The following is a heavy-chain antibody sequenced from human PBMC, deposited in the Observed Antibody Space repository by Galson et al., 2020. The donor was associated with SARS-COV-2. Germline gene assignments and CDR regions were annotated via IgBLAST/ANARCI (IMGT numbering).Heavy chain of an antibody. V-gene: IGHV4-34*01. J-gene: IGHJ6*03. CDR1: GGSFSDYS. CDR2: ISHSGST. Sequence: SETLSLTCAVYGGSFSDYSWTWVRQPPGKGLEWIGEISHSGSTNYSPTLKRPVFMSVDTSKNQISLKLRSVTAADTAVYYCARGGSRPIMVFDYYYFYMDVWGKGTTVTVSS. CDR3: ARGGSRPIMVFDYYYFYMDV. D-gene: IGHD2-8*01.